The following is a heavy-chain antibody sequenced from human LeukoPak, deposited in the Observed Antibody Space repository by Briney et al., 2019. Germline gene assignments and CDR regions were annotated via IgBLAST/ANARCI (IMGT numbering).Heavy chain of an antibody. V-gene: IGHV4-30-4*01. J-gene: IGHJ4*02. Sequence: SQTLSLTCTVSGGSISSGDYYWSWIRQPPGKGLEWIGYIYYSGSTYYNPSLKSRVTISVDMSKNQFSLKLSSVTAADTAVYYCATRLRWTPAFDYWGQGTLVTVSS. CDR2: IYYSGST. D-gene: IGHD4-23*01. CDR3: ATRLRWTPAFDY. CDR1: GGSISSGDYY.